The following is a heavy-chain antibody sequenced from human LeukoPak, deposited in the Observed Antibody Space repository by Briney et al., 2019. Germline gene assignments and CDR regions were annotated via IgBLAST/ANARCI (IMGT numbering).Heavy chain of an antibody. CDR2: IYYSGST. CDR3: ARASITYYYYYYMGV. CDR1: GGSISSSSYY. D-gene: IGHD1-14*01. J-gene: IGHJ6*03. Sequence: SETLSLTCTVSGGSISSSSYYWGWIRQPSGKGLEWIGSIYYSGSTYYNPSLKSRVTISVDTSKNQFSLKLSSVTAADTAVYYCARASITYYYYYYMGVWGKGTTVTVSS. V-gene: IGHV4-39*07.